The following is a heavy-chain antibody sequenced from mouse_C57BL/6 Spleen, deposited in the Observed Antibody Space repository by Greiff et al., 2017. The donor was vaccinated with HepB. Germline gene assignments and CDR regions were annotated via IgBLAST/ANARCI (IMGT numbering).Heavy chain of an antibody. D-gene: IGHD1-1*01. Sequence: EVQLQQSGPELVKPGDSVKISCKASGYSFTGYFMNWVMQSHGKSLEWIGRINPYNGDTFYNQKFKGKATLTVDKSSSTAHMELRSLTSEDSAVYYCARSTTVVATHWYFDVWGTGTTVTVSS. CDR3: ARSTTVVATHWYFDV. CDR1: GYSFTGYF. J-gene: IGHJ1*03. CDR2: INPYNGDT. V-gene: IGHV1-20*01.